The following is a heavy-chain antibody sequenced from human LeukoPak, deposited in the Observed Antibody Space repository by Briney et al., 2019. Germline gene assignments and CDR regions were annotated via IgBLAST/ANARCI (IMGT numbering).Heavy chain of an antibody. CDR2: INPNSGGT. J-gene: IGHJ4*02. CDR1: GYAFSAYY. CDR3: ARVYGDHYGSGVIDY. V-gene: IGHV1-2*02. D-gene: IGHD3-10*01. Sequence: ASVKVSCKASGYAFSAYYMHWVRQAPGQGLEWMVWINPNSGGTNYAQKFQGRVTMTRDTSITTAYMELSRLRSDDTAVYYCARVYGDHYGSGVIDYWGQGTLVTVSS.